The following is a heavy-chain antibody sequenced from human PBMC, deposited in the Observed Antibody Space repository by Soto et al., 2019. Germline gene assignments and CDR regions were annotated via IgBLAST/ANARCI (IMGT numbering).Heavy chain of an antibody. V-gene: IGHV3-7*04. D-gene: IGHD3-22*01. CDR2: IKPDGSEK. Sequence: QLVESGGGLVQPGGSLRLSCAASGFTFSSHWMSWVRQAPGKGLEWVANIKPDGSEKWYVDSVKGRFTISRDNAKNSLYLQMNSPRAEDTAVYYCARGDYYDSSGPVSDAFDIWGQGTMVTVSS. J-gene: IGHJ3*02. CDR1: GFTFSSHW. CDR3: ARGDYYDSSGPVSDAFDI.